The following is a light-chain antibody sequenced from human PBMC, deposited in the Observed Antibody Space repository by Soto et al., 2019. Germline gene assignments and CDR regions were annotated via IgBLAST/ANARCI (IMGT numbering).Light chain of an antibody. CDR2: DAS. Sequence: DIQMTQSPSTLPASVGDRVTITCRASQSINNWLAWYQQKPGRAPELLIFDASSLKSGVPSRFSGSGSGTEFTLTISSLQPADFATYYCHQYNSDWTFGQGTKVDIK. J-gene: IGKJ1*01. CDR1: QSINNW. V-gene: IGKV1-5*01. CDR3: HQYNSDWT.